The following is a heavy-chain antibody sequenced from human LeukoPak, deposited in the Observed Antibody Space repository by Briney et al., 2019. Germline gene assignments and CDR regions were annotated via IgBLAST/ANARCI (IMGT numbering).Heavy chain of an antibody. CDR3: AKAHIVVVVAATAFDY. V-gene: IGHV3-23*01. CDR2: ISGSGGST. D-gene: IGHD2-15*01. Sequence: GGSLRLSCAASGFTFSSYAMSWVRQAPGKGLEWVSGISGSGGSTYYADSVKGRFTISRDNSKNTLYLQMNSLRAEDTAVYYCAKAHIVVVVAATAFDYWGQGTLVTVSS. CDR1: GFTFSSYA. J-gene: IGHJ4*02.